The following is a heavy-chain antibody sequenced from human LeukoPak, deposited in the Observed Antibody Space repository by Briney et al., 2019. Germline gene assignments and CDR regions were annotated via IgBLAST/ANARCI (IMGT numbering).Heavy chain of an antibody. Sequence: SETLSLTCAAYVGSFSGYYWSWIRQPPGKGLEWIGEINHSGSTNYNPSLKSRVTISVDTSKNQFSLKLSSVTAADTAVYYCAVGYSYGPFDYWGQGTLVTVSS. CDR1: VGSFSGYY. D-gene: IGHD5-18*01. J-gene: IGHJ4*02. V-gene: IGHV4-34*01. CDR2: INHSGST. CDR3: AVGYSYGPFDY.